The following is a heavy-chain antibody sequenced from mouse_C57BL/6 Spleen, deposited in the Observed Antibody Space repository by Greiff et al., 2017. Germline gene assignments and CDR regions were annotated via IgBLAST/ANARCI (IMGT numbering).Heavy chain of an antibody. Sequence: VKLQQPGAELVKPGASVKLSCKASGYTFTSYWMHWVKQRPGQGLEWIGMIHPNSGSTNYNEKFKSKATLTVDKSSSTAYMQLSSLTSEDSAVYYCARAPYDGYLLYYAMDYWGQGTSVTVSS. CDR1: GYTFTSYW. V-gene: IGHV1-64*01. D-gene: IGHD2-3*01. CDR2: IHPNSGST. J-gene: IGHJ4*01. CDR3: ARAPYDGYLLYYAMDY.